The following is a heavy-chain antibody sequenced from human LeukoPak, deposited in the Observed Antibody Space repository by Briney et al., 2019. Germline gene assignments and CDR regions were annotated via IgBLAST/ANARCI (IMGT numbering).Heavy chain of an antibody. Sequence: GGSLRLSCAASGFTFSSYWMSWVRQAPGKGPEWVANIKQDGSEKYYVDSVKGRFTISRDNAKNSLYLQMNSLRAEDTAVYYCARDGAAVAGTTYFDYWGQGTLVTVSS. CDR2: IKQDGSEK. CDR1: GFTFSSYW. J-gene: IGHJ4*02. V-gene: IGHV3-7*01. D-gene: IGHD6-19*01. CDR3: ARDGAAVAGTTYFDY.